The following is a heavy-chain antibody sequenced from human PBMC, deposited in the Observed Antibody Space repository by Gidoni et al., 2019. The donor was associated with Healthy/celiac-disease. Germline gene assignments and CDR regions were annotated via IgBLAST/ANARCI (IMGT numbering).Heavy chain of an antibody. Sequence: QVQLVESGGGVVQPGRSPRLSCAASGFTFSNYGMHWVRQAPGKGLEWVAIISYDGSNKYYADSVKGRFTISRDNSKNTLYLQMNSLRAEDTAVYYCAKDHGRGYLDYWGQGTLVTVSS. V-gene: IGHV3-30*18. J-gene: IGHJ4*02. D-gene: IGHD2-15*01. CDR2: ISYDGSNK. CDR3: AKDHGRGYLDY. CDR1: GFTFSNYG.